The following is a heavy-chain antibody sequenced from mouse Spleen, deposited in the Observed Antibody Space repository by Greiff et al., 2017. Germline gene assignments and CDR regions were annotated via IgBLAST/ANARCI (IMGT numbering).Heavy chain of an antibody. J-gene: IGHJ2*01. Sequence: EVQRVESGGGLVKPGGSLKLSCAASGFTFSSYAMSWVRQTPEKRLEWVATISDGGSYTYYPDNVKGRFTISRDNAKNNLYLQMSHLKSEDTAMYYCARRAVTTVVAPFDYWGQGTTLTVSS. CDR2: ISDGGSYT. CDR1: GFTFSSYA. V-gene: IGHV5-4*03. CDR3: ARRAVTTVVAPFDY. D-gene: IGHD1-1*01.